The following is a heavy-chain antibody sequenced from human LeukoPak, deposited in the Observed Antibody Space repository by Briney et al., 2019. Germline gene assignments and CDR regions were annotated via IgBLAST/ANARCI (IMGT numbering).Heavy chain of an antibody. CDR3: ARDQAYFDY. J-gene: IGHJ4*02. CDR1: AFXFSSYG. CDR2: IWYDGSNK. V-gene: IGHV3-33*01. Sequence: GRSLRLSCAVSAFXFSSYGIHWVRQAPGKGPEWMAVIWYDGSNKYYADSVKGRFTISRDNSKNTLYLQMNSLRAEDTAVYYCARDQAYFDYWGQGTLVTVSS.